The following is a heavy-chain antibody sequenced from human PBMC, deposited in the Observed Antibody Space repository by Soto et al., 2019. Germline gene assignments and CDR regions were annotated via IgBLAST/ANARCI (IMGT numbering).Heavy chain of an antibody. CDR1: GFTFSSYW. J-gene: IGHJ4*02. CDR3: AKSKELGVSAPDH. CDR2: IRSDGTNA. Sequence: GGSLRLSCAASGFTFSSYWMHWVRQAPGKGLVWVSRIRSDGTNAEYAGSVKGRFTISRDNAENTLYLQMNSLRVEDTAVYYCAKSKELGVSAPDHWGQGTLVTVSS. D-gene: IGHD1-26*01. V-gene: IGHV3-74*03.